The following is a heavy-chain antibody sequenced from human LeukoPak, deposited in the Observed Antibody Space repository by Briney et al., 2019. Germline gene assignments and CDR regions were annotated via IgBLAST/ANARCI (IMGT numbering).Heavy chain of an antibody. V-gene: IGHV4-34*01. Sequence: PSETLSLTCAVYGGSFSGYYWSWIRQPPGKGLEWIGEINHSGSTNYNPSLKSRAIISVDTSRNQFSLKLTSVTAADTAVYYCARGTPGGRYDAFDIWGQGTMVTVSS. D-gene: IGHD3-9*01. CDR1: GGSFSGYY. CDR3: ARGTPGGRYDAFDI. J-gene: IGHJ3*02. CDR2: INHSGST.